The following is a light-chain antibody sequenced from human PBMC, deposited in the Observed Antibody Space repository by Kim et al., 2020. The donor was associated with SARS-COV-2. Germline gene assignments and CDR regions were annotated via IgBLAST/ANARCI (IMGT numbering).Light chain of an antibody. CDR1: QSISSN. V-gene: IGKV3-15*01. Sequence: VSPGERVTLSCRASQSISSNFAWYQQKPGQAPRLLIYGASTRATGIPARFTGSGSGTEFTLTISSLQSEDFAVYYCQQYNFWPQTFGQGTKVDIK. CDR3: QQYNFWPQT. J-gene: IGKJ1*01. CDR2: GAS.